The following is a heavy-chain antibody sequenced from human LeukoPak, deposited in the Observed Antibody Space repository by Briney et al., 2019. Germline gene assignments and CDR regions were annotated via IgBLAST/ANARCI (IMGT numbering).Heavy chain of an antibody. J-gene: IGHJ4*02. D-gene: IGHD2-15*01. CDR3: ARVDGSPDY. Sequence: ASVKVSCKPSGYTFTSLDINWVRQATGQGLEWMGWTNPNSGYTGYAQQFQGRVTITRNTSISTAYMELSSLRSEDTAVYYCARVDGSPDYWGQGTLVTVSS. CDR2: TNPNSGYT. V-gene: IGHV1-8*03. CDR1: GYTFTSLD.